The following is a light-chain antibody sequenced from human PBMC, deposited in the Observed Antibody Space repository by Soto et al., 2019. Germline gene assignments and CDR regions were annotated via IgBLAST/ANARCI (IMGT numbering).Light chain of an antibody. CDR3: LQTYSTPRT. CDR1: QNINKY. Sequence: DIQMTQSPSSLSACVGDRVTITCRTSQNINKYLSWYQQKLGKAPKLLIYATSTLQSGVPSRFSGSGSGTDFTLTISTLQPEDFATYYCLQTYSTPRTFGQGTKVDIK. V-gene: IGKV1-39*01. J-gene: IGKJ1*01. CDR2: ATS.